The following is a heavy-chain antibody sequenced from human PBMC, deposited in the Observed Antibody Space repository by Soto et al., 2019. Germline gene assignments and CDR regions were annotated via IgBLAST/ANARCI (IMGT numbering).Heavy chain of an antibody. CDR1: GSTFSSYA. V-gene: IGHV3-23*01. J-gene: IGHJ4*02. CDR2: ISGSGGST. CDR3: AKVIGGYYGSGSRKDY. D-gene: IGHD3-10*01. Sequence: EVQLLESGGGLVQPGGCLRLSCAASGSTFSSYAMSWVRQAPGKGLEWVSAISGSGGSTYYADSVKGRFTISRDNSKNTLYLQMNSLRAEDTAVYYCAKVIGGYYGSGSRKDYWGQGTLVTVSS.